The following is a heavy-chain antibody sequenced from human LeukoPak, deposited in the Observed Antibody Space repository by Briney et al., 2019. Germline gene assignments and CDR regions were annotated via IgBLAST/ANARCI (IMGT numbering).Heavy chain of an antibody. Sequence: GGSLRLSCAASGFTFSSSAMSWVRHAPGKGLEWVSAISNNGGYTYYADSVQGRFTISRDNSKSTLCPQMNSLRAEDTAVYYCAKQLGYCSDGSCYFPYWGQGTLVTVSS. CDR1: GFTFSSSA. CDR2: ISNNGGYT. D-gene: IGHD2-15*01. CDR3: AKQLGYCSDGSCYFPY. V-gene: IGHV3-23*01. J-gene: IGHJ4*02.